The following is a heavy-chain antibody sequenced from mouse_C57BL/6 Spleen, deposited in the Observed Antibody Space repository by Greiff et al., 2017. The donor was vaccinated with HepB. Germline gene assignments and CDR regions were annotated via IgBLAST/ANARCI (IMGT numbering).Heavy chain of an antibody. J-gene: IGHJ4*01. Sequence: VHVKQSGAELVKPGASVQISCKASGYAFSSYWMNWVKQRPGKGLEWIGQLYPGDGDTNYNGKFKGKATLTADKSSSTAYMQLSSLTSEDSAVYFCARWGNYGYYYAMDDWGQGTTVTVSS. CDR1: GYAFSSYW. D-gene: IGHD2-1*01. CDR2: LYPGDGDT. CDR3: ARWGNYGYYYAMDD. V-gene: IGHV1-80*01.